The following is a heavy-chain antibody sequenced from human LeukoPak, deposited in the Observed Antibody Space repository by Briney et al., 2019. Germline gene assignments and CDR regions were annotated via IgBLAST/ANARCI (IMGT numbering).Heavy chain of an antibody. CDR1: GGSITGYY. D-gene: IGHD3-22*01. CDR2: VYSSGVG. V-gene: IGHV4-4*07. J-gene: IGHJ4*02. CDR3: AREEFLHEIDSSGYFVY. Sequence: PSETLSLTCTVSGGSITGYYWNWIRQPAGQGLEWLGRVYSSGVGNYNPSPTSRVTMSVDTSKNQFSLKLTSLTAADTAVYYCAREEFLHEIDSSGYFVYWGQGTVVTVSS.